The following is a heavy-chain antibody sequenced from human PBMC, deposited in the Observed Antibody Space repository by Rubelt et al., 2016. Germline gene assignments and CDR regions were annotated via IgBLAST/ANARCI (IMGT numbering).Heavy chain of an antibody. CDR2: IYYSGST. CDR1: GGSISSYY. CDR3: ARLTYDILTVYLTPRYYFDY. Sequence: TVSGGSISSYYWGWIRQPPGKGLEWIGSIYYSGSTYYNPSLKSRVTISVDTSKNQFSLKLSSVTAADTAVYYCARLTYDILTVYLTPRYYFDYWGQGTLVTVSS. D-gene: IGHD3-9*01. J-gene: IGHJ4*02. V-gene: IGHV4-39*01.